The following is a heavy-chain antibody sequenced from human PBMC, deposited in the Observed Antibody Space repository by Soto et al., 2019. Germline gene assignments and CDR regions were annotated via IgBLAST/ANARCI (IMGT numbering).Heavy chain of an antibody. V-gene: IGHV4-30-4*01. CDR1: GGSISSGDYY. D-gene: IGHD3-22*01. CDR3: ARGKRRRITTYSSGYCSPPYFDY. J-gene: IGHJ4*02. CDR2: IYYSGST. Sequence: PSETLSLTCTVSGGSISSGDYYWSWIRQPPGKGLEWIGYIYYSGSTYYNPSLKSRVTISVDTSKNQFSLKLSSVTAADTAVYYCARGKRRRITTYSSGYCSPPYFDYWGQGTLVTVSS.